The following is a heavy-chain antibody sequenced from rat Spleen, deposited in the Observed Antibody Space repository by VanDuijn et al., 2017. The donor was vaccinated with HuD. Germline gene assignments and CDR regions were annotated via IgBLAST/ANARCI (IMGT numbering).Heavy chain of an antibody. CDR1: GFSLTSNG. V-gene: IGHV2S12*01. CDR3: TRDHSYCVNYYAGGFAF. Sequence: QVQLKESGPGLVRPSQTLSLTCTVSGFSLTSNGVSWVRQPPGKGLEWIATISTGGNTYYNSGLKSRLSFSRDTSKIQVFLKMNSLQSEDTAIYFCTRDHSYCVNYYAGGFAFWGQGTLVTVSS. D-gene: IGHD1-7*01. CDR2: ISTGGNT. J-gene: IGHJ3*01.